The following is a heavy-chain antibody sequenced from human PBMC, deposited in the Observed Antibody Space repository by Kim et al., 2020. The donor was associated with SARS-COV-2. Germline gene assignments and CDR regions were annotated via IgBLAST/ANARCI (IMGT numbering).Heavy chain of an antibody. CDR1: GGSISSYY. V-gene: IGHV4-59*01. Sequence: SETLSLTCTVSGGSISSYYWSWIRQPPGKGLEWIGYIYYSGSTNYNPSLKSRVNISVDTSKNQFSLKLSSVTAADTAVYYCARDTPPSGFDPWGQGTLVTVSS. J-gene: IGHJ5*02. CDR3: ARDTPPSGFDP. CDR2: IYYSGST.